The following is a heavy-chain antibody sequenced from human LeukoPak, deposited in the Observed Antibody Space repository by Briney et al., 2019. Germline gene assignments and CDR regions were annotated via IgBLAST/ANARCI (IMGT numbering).Heavy chain of an antibody. V-gene: IGHV3-74*01. CDR1: GFTFSSYW. J-gene: IGHJ3*02. Sequence: GGSLRLSCTASGFTFSSYWMHWVRQAPGKGLVWVSRINSDGSPTSYADSVKGRFTISRDNAKNTLYLQMNSQRAEDTAVYFCARDTVDDAFDIWAQETMVSVSS. D-gene: IGHD5-24*01. CDR3: ARDTVDDAFDI. CDR2: INSDGSPT.